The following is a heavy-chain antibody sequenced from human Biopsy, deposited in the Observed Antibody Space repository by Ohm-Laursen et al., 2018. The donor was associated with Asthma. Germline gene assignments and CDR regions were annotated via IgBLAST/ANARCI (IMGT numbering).Heavy chain of an antibody. V-gene: IGHV3-23*01. CDR2: ISASGVRT. D-gene: IGHD3-22*01. Sequence: SLRLSCAAPGFAFNNSSMTWVRQAPGKGLEWVSSISASGVRTFYADSVKGRFTVSRDSSRNTLYLQLSTSRVEDTAVYFCAKITTDRQKANNWFDPWGQGTLVTVSS. CDR3: AKITTDRQKANNWFDP. J-gene: IGHJ5*02. CDR1: GFAFNNSS.